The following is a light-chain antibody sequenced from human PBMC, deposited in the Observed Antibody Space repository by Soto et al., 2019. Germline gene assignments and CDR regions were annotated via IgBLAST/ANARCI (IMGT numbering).Light chain of an antibody. V-gene: IGLV2-23*01. Sequence: QSALTQPASVSGSPGQSITISCTGTSSVVGSYNLVSWYQQYPGKVPKLMIYEDSKRPSGVSNRFSGSKSGNTASLTISGLQAEDEADYYCCSYAGSSTVVFGGGTKVTVL. CDR3: CSYAGSSTVV. J-gene: IGLJ2*01. CDR1: SSVVGSYNL. CDR2: EDS.